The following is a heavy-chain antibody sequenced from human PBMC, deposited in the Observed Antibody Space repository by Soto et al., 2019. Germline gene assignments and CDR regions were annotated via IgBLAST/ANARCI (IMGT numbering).Heavy chain of an antibody. CDR1: GFTFSSNW. D-gene: IGHD3-10*01. Sequence: EVQLVESGGGLVQPGGSLRLSCAASGFTFSSNWMHWVRQAPGTGLVWVSRINNDGSSARYADSVKGRFTISRDNATNTVYLQMDSLRADDTAVYYCSRTFITYIDSGSYFHDAFDIWGQGTKVTVSS. J-gene: IGHJ3*02. V-gene: IGHV3-74*01. CDR3: SRTFITYIDSGSYFHDAFDI. CDR2: INNDGSSA.